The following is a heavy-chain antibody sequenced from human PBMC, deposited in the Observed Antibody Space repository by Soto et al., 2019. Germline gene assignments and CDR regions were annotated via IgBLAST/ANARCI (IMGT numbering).Heavy chain of an antibody. V-gene: IGHV1-69*13. CDR1: GGTFSSYA. Sequence: GASVKVSCKASGGTFSSYAISWVRQAPGQGLEWMGGIIPIFGTANYAQKFQGRVTITADESTSTAYMELSSLRSEDTAVYYCARDGDSSGYSYTGWFDPWGQGTLVTVSS. J-gene: IGHJ5*02. D-gene: IGHD3-22*01. CDR3: ARDGDSSGYSYTGWFDP. CDR2: IIPIFGTA.